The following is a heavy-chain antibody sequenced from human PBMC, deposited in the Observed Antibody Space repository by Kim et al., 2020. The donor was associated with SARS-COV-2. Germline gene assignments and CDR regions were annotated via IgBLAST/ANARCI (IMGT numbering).Heavy chain of an antibody. J-gene: IGHJ2*01. D-gene: IGHD3-22*01. CDR3: ARVYDSSGYYPSYFDL. V-gene: IGHV1-69*13. CDR1: GGTFSSYA. Sequence: SVKVSCKASGGTFSSYAISWVRQAPGQGLEWMGGIIPIFGTANYAQKFQGRVTITADESTSTAYMELSSLRSEDTAVYYCARVYDSSGYYPSYFDLWGRGTLVTVSS. CDR2: IIPIFGTA.